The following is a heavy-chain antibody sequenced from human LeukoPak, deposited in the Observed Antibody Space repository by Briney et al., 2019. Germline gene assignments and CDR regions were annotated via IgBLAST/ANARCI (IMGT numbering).Heavy chain of an antibody. J-gene: IGHJ4*02. Sequence: PSETLSLTCTVSGGSISSYYWSWIRQPPGKGLEWIGYIYYSGSTNYNPSLKSRVTISVDTSKNQFSLKLSSVTAADTAVYYCASNGHYGDLLDYWGQGTLVTVSS. CDR1: GGSISSYY. V-gene: IGHV4-59*01. CDR3: ASNGHYGDLLDY. CDR2: IYYSGST. D-gene: IGHD4-17*01.